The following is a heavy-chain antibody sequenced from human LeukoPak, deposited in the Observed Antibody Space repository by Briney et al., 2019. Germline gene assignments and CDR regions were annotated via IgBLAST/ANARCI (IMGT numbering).Heavy chain of an antibody. CDR3: AKRGVVIRIILVGFHKEAYYFDS. CDR1: GITLSNYG. J-gene: IGHJ4*02. CDR2: ISGSGGGT. Sequence: GGSLRLSCAVSGITLSNYGMSWVRQAPGKGLEWVAGISGSGGGTNYADSVKGRFTISRDNPKNTLYLQMNSLGAEDTAVYFCAKRGVVIRIILVGFHKEAYYFDSWGQGALVTVSS. V-gene: IGHV3-23*01. D-gene: IGHD3-10*01.